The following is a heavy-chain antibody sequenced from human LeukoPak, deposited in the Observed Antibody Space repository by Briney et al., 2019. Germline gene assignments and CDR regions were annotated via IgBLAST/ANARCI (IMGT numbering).Heavy chain of an antibody. CDR1: GGTFSSYA. Sequence: SVKVSCKASGGTFSSYAISWVRQAPGQGLEWMGGIIPIFGTANYAQKFQGRVTITTDESTSTAYMELSSLRSEDTAVYYCARGGYCSSTSCYTDDAFDIWGQGTMVTVSS. J-gene: IGHJ3*02. CDR3: ARGGYCSSTSCYTDDAFDI. D-gene: IGHD2-2*02. V-gene: IGHV1-69*05. CDR2: IIPIFGTA.